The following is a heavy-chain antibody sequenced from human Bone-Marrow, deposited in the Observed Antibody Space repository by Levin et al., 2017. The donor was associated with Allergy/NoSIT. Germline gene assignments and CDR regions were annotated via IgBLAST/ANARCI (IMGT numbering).Heavy chain of an antibody. CDR2: ILPMFGRA. D-gene: IGHD3-22*01. CDR3: ATEVVTASHYPFDI. Sequence: ASVKVSCRASGGTFSRYTFNWVRQAPGQGLEWMGAILPMFGRAKYAEKFQDRVTISADESTSTAYMELIRMTSEDTAVFDCATEVVTASHYPFDIWGQGTVVAVSS. V-gene: IGHV1-69*13. J-gene: IGHJ3*02. CDR1: GGTFSRYT.